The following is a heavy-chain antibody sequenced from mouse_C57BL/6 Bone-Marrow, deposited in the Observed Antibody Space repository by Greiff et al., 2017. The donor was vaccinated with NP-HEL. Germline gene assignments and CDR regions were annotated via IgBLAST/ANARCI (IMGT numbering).Heavy chain of an antibody. CDR2: IYPGSGNT. CDR1: GYTFTDYY. CDR3: ARLGVYYFDY. J-gene: IGHJ2*01. Sequence: QVQLKESGAELVRPGASVKLSCKASGYTFTDYYINWVKQRPGQGLEWIARIYPGSGNTYYNEKFKGKATLTAEKSSSTAYMQLSSLTSEDSAVYFCARLGVYYFDYWGKGTTLTVSS. V-gene: IGHV1-76*01.